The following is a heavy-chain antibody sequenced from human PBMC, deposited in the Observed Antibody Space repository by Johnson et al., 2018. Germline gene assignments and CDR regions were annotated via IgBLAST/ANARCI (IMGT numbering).Heavy chain of an antibody. D-gene: IGHD2-15*01. CDR3: GRRLDRRGGIHIGMDG. CDR1: GGTFSRYA. J-gene: IGHJ6*02. V-gene: IGHV1-8*02. Sequence: QVQLVQSGAEVKKPGSSVKVSCKASGGTFSRYAISWVRQAPGQGLEWMGWMNPNSGNTGYAQKFQGRVTMTRNTSISTAYMELSSLRSEDTAVYYCGRRLDRRGGIHIGMDGWGQGTTVTVSS. CDR2: MNPNSGNT.